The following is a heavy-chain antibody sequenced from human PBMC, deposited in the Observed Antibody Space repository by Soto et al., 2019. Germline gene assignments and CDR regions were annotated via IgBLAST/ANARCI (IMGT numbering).Heavy chain of an antibody. CDR1: GGSISSGAYY. CDR2: IYYSGST. D-gene: IGHD6-19*01. CDR3: AKSASAWGRSYYAMDV. J-gene: IGHJ6*02. Sequence: SETLSLTCTVSGGSISSGAYYWSWVRQPPGKGLEWIGYIYYSGSTYYNPSLKSRVTISVDTSKNQFSLKLSSVTAADTAVYYCAKSASAWGRSYYAMDVWGQGTTVTVSS. V-gene: IGHV4-30-4*01.